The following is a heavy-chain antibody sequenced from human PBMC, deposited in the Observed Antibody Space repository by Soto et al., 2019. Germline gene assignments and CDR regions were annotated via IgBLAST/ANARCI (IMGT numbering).Heavy chain of an antibody. CDR3: ARDEYPYYDFWSGYPPYGMDG. Sequence: GGSLSLSCAASGFPFSSYLMHWVRPAPGKGLVWVSRINSDGSSTSYADSVKGRFTISRDNAKNTLYLQMNSLRAEDTAVYYCARDEYPYYDFWSGYPPYGMDGWGQGTTVTVSS. J-gene: IGHJ6*02. CDR1: GFPFSSYL. CDR2: INSDGSST. D-gene: IGHD3-3*01. V-gene: IGHV3-74*01.